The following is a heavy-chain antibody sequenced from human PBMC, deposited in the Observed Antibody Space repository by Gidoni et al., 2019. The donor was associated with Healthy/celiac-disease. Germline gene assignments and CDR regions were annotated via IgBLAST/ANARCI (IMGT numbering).Heavy chain of an antibody. J-gene: IGHJ1*01. CDR3: AKYPPPLWQQQLPHGGYFQH. D-gene: IGHD6-13*01. CDR2: ISGSGGST. V-gene: IGHV3-23*01. Sequence: EVQLLVSGGGLVQPGGSLRLSCAASGFTFSRYAMSWVRQAPGKGLEWVSAISGSGGSTYYADSVKGRFTISRDNSKSTLYLQMNSLRAEDTAVYYCAKYPPPLWQQQLPHGGYFQHWGQGTLVTVSS. CDR1: GFTFSRYA.